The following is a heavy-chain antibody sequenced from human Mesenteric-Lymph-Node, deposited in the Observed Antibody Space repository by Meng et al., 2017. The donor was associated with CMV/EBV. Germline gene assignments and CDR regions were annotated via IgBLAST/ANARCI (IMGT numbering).Heavy chain of an antibody. V-gene: IGHV3-23*01. CDR3: AKDPVRYSGYFFDY. CDR1: GFTFNTYA. D-gene: IGHD5-12*01. Sequence: GGSLRLSCAASGFTFNTYAMTWVRQAPGKGLEWVSTISGSGGTTYYADSVKGRFTISRDNSKNTLYLQMNSLRVEDTAVYYCAKDPVRYSGYFFDYWGQGTLVTVSS. CDR2: ISGSGGTT. J-gene: IGHJ4*02.